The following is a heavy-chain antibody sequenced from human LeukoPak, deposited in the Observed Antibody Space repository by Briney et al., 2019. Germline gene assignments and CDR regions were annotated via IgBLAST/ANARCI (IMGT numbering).Heavy chain of an antibody. V-gene: IGHV3-48*04. J-gene: IGHJ4*02. CDR2: ISGSSTTI. CDR3: ARDVYRGSSWYAFDF. CDR1: GFTFSRYW. Sequence: GGSLRLSCAASGFTFSRYWMSWVRQAPGKGLEWVSYISGSSTTIYYADPVKGRFTISRDNAKKSLYLQMNSLRAEDTGVYYCARDVYRGSSWYAFDFWGQGTLVTVSS. D-gene: IGHD6-13*01.